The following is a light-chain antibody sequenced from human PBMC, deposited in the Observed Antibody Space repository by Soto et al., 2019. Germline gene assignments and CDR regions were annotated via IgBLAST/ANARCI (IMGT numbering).Light chain of an antibody. Sequence: SYELTQPPSVSVAPGQTASFTCGGHNIWSKSVHWYQQKPGQAPILVIYDDDDRPSGIPGRFSGSNSGSAATLTISRVEAGDEADYYCQVWDSDTEHVVFGGGTQLTVL. J-gene: IGLJ2*01. CDR3: QVWDSDTEHVV. V-gene: IGLV3-21*02. CDR1: NIWSKS. CDR2: DDD.